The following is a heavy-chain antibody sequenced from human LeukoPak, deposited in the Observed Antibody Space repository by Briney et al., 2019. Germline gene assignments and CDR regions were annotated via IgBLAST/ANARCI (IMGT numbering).Heavy chain of an antibody. D-gene: IGHD6-13*01. CDR1: GYTFTSYD. V-gene: IGHV1-18*01. CDR2: ISAYNGNA. Sequence: ASVKVSCKASGYTFTSYDINWVRQAPGQGLEWMGWISAYNGNANYAHNLQGRVTMTTDTSTSTAYMELRSLTSDDTAVYYCAREAATGVYFDYWGQGTPVTVSS. CDR3: AREAATGVYFDY. J-gene: IGHJ4*02.